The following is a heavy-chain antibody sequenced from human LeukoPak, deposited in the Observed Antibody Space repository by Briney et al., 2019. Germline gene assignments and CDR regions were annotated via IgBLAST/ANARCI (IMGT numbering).Heavy chain of an antibody. V-gene: IGHV1-18*01. CDR3: ARDFTYYYDSSGYSGIEFDY. J-gene: IGHJ4*02. D-gene: IGHD3-22*01. CDR2: ISAYSGNT. Sequence: ASVKVSCKASGYTFTSYGISWVRQAPGQGLEWMGWISAYSGNTNYAQKLQGRVTMTTDTSTSTAYMELRSLRSDDTAVYYCARDFTYYYDSSGYSGIEFDYWGQGTLVTVSS. CDR1: GYTFTSYG.